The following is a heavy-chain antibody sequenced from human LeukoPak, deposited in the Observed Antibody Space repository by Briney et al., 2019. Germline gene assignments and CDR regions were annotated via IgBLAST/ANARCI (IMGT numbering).Heavy chain of an antibody. CDR2: IYYSGST. CDR3: ARDKDPWGYSYGRFDL. CDR1: GGSISSYY. D-gene: IGHD5-18*01. V-gene: IGHV4-59*01. Sequence: SETLSLTCTVFGGSISSYYSSWVRQPPGKGLEWIGYIYYSGSTNYNPSLKSRVTISVDTSKNQFSLKLSSVTAAATSVYYCARDKDPWGYSYGRFDLWCRGTLVTVSS. J-gene: IGHJ2*01.